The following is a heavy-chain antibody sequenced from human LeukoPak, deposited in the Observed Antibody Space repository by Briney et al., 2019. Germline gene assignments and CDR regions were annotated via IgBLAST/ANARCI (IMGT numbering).Heavy chain of an antibody. CDR2: IIPVFGTT. J-gene: IGHJ4*02. D-gene: IGHD3-22*01. Sequence: GASVKVSCKASGGTFSSYAVSWVRLTPGQGLEWLGGIIPVFGTTTYAQKFQAKATMTADKSTNTAYLEISSLTSDDTAVYYCARCSPGDSSNFYAVLQYWGQGTQVTVST. V-gene: IGHV1-69*06. CDR1: GGTFSSYA. CDR3: ARCSPGDSSNFYAVLQY.